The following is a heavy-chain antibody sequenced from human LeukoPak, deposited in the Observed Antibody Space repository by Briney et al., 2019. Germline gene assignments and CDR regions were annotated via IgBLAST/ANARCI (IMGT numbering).Heavy chain of an antibody. V-gene: IGHV4-30-4*01. CDR3: ARPYYYDSRIDP. CDR1: GGSISSGDYY. D-gene: IGHD3-22*01. Sequence: PSQTLSLTCTVSGGSISSGDYYWSWIRQPPGKGLEWIAYMYYSGSTYYNPSLKSRVTMSADTSKNQLSLKLSSVTAADTAVYYCARPYYYDSRIDPWGQGILITVSS. J-gene: IGHJ5*02. CDR2: MYYSGST.